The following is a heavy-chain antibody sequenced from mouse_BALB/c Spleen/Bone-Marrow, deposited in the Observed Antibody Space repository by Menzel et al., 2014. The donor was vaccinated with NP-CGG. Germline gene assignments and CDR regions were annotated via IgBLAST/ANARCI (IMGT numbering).Heavy chain of an antibody. Sequence: QVQLQQSGPSLVQPSQSLSITCTVSGFSLTSYGVHWVRQSPGKGLEWLGVIWRGGSTDYNAAFMSRLSITKDNSKSQVFFKMKSLQADDTARYYCAKRGNYGYFDYWGQGTTLTVSS. D-gene: IGHD2-1*01. V-gene: IGHV2-5-1*01. CDR2: IWRGGST. CDR1: GFSLTSYG. CDR3: AKRGNYGYFDY. J-gene: IGHJ2*01.